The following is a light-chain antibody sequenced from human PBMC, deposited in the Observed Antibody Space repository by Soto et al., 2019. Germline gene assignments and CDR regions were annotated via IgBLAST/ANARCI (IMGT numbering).Light chain of an antibody. CDR3: QQRRDFFQVT. CDR1: QSVSSNY. CDR2: GAS. V-gene: IGKV3D-20*02. J-gene: IGKJ3*01. Sequence: ESVLTQSPGTLSLSPGERATLSCRASQSVSSNYLAWYQQKPGQAPRLLIYGASTRASGIPDRFSGSGSGTDFTLTISRLEPEDVAVYYCQQRRDFFQVTFGPGTRLDIK.